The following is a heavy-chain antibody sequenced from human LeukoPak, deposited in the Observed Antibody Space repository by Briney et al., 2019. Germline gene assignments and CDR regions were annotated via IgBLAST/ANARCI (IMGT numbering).Heavy chain of an antibody. D-gene: IGHD5-24*01. CDR1: GYTISRYG. Sequence: ASVKVSCKASGYTISRYGISWVRQAPGQGLEWMGWISGYNGNTNYAQKLQGRVTMTTDTSTSTAYMELRSLRSDDTAVYYCARVTIYPSHYYYMDVWGKGTTVTVSS. J-gene: IGHJ6*03. V-gene: IGHV1-18*01. CDR2: ISGYNGNT. CDR3: ARVTIYPSHYYYMDV.